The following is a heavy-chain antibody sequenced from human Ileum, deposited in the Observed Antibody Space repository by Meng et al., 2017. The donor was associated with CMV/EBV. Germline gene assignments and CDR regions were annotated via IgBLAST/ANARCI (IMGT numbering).Heavy chain of an antibody. J-gene: IGHJ6*02. D-gene: IGHD6-25*01. CDR1: GFTFSSYW. CDR2: IKQDGSEK. V-gene: IGHV3-7*01. CDR3: ARRGHAYGMDV. Sequence: GESLKISCAASGFTFSSYWMSWVRQAPGKGLEWVANIKQDGSEKYYVDSVKGRVTISRDNAKNSLYLQMNSLRADDAAVYYCARRGHAYGMDVWGQGNMVTVSS.